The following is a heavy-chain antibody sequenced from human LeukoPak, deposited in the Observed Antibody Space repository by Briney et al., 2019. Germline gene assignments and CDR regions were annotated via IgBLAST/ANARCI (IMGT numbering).Heavy chain of an antibody. Sequence: PGGSLRLSCAASGFTFSTYSMNWARQAPGKGLEWVSSISSRSSYIYYADSVKGRFTISRDNAKNSLYLQMNSLRAEDMALYYCAKARRDDIVVVVAADDAFDIWGQGTMVTVSS. D-gene: IGHD2-15*01. J-gene: IGHJ3*02. CDR3: AKARRDDIVVVVAADDAFDI. V-gene: IGHV3-21*04. CDR1: GFTFSTYS. CDR2: ISSRSSYI.